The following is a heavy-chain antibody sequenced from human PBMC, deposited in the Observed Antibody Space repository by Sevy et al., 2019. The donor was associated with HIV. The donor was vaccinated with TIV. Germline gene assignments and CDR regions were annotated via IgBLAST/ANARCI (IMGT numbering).Heavy chain of an antibody. J-gene: IGHJ6*02. Sequence: GGSLRLSCSGSGFSFSNSAMNWVRQTPGKGLKYVSAISSDGVSTYYTDSVRGRFTISRDNSKNTRYLQMSSLRVEETAVYYWVKDPDYKFWGGDYGMDVWGQGTTVTVSS. D-gene: IGHD3-3*01. CDR1: GFSFSNSA. CDR2: ISSDGVST. V-gene: IGHV3-64D*06. CDR3: VKDPDYKFWGGDYGMDV.